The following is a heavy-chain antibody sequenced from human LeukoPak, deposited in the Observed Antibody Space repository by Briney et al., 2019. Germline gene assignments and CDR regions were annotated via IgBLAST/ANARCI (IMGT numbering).Heavy chain of an antibody. CDR3: ARDGDYGTGSYYRGCIDS. Sequence: GASVKVSCKASGGTFSSYAISWVRQAPGQGLEWMGGIIPIFGTANYAQKFQGRVTITADESTSTDYMELSSLRSEDTAVYYCARDGDYGTGSYYRGCIDSWGQGTPVTVSP. J-gene: IGHJ4*02. CDR1: GGTFSSYA. D-gene: IGHD3-10*01. CDR2: IIPIFGTA. V-gene: IGHV1-69*01.